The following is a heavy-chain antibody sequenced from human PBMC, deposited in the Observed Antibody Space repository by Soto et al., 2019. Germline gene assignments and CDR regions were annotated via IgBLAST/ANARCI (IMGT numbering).Heavy chain of an antibody. J-gene: IGHJ4*02. D-gene: IGHD2-8*01. CDR3: ARGLQVYGTYYFAH. V-gene: IGHV4-61*01. CDR1: ADSLTRGIYY. Sequence: LTCTVSADSLTRGIYYWTWIRQRPGPSLEWIGEIYFSGETKYNPSLNSRASISIDTSRNQFSLRLTSVSAADTAGYFCARGLQVYGTYYFAHSGQGILVTVSS. CDR2: IYFSGET.